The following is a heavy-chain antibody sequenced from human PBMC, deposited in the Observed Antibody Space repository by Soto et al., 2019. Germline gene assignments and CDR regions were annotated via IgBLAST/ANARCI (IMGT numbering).Heavy chain of an antibody. D-gene: IGHD3-3*01. V-gene: IGHV3-48*02. J-gene: IGHJ6*01. Sequence: EVQLVESGGGMVQPGGSLRLSCAASGFIFSTYSMNWVRQAPGKGLEWVSYISTSTSTIYYADSVKGRFTISRDNAKNSLYLQMNSLRDEDTAVYFCARDGRARSAYSSDYYDVAGMDVW. CDR1: GFIFSTYS. CDR2: ISTSTSTI. CDR3: ARDGRARSAYSSDYYDVAGMDV.